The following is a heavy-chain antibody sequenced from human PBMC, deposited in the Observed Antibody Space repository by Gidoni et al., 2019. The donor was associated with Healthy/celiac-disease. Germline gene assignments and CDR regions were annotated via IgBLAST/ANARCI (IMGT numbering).Heavy chain of an antibody. V-gene: IGHV3-30*18. CDR3: AKVAGEGATLDPADY. CDR2: ISYDGSNK. D-gene: IGHD1-26*01. CDR1: GFTFSSYG. Sequence: GVQPGRSLRLSCAASGFTFSSYGMHVVRQAPGKGLEWVAVISYDGSNKYYADSVKGRFTISRDNSKNTLYLKMNSLRAEDTAVYYCAKVAGEGATLDPADYWGQGTLVTVSS. J-gene: IGHJ4*02.